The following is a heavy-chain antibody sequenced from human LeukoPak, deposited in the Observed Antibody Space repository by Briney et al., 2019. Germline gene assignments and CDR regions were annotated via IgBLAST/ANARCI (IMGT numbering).Heavy chain of an antibody. D-gene: IGHD3-22*01. CDR1: GFTFSSYA. CDR3: ARAFGASSGYSVDY. J-gene: IGHJ4*02. CDR2: IWYDGSNK. Sequence: GRSLRLSCAASGFTFSSYAMHWVRPAPGKGLEWVTVIWYDGSNKHYADSVKGRFTISRDNSKNILYLQMDSLRAEDTAVYYCARAFGASSGYSVDYWGQGTLVTVSS. V-gene: IGHV3-33*01.